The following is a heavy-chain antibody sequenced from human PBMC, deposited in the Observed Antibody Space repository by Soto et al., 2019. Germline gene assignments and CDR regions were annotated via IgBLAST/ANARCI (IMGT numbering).Heavy chain of an antibody. CDR3: ARLRIATNNYKWFDP. CDR2: IYVTGAV. J-gene: IGHJ5*02. V-gene: IGHV4-31*03. CDR1: GAALNSGNYY. D-gene: IGHD2-21*01. Sequence: SETLSLTSSVSGAALNSGNYYWSWIRQVPGKGLEWIGHIYVTGAVAYNPSLRDRITISQDTSERQFSLNLRLVTAADTAVYYCARLRIATNNYKWFDPWGQGTLVTVSS.